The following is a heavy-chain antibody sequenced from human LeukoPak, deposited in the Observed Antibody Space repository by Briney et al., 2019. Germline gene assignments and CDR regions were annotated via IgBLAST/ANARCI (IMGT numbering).Heavy chain of an antibody. Sequence: TGGSLRLSCAASGFTFSSYWMSWVRQAPGEGLEWVANIKQDESEKYYVDSLKGRFTISRDNAKNSLYLQMNSLRAEDTAVYYCARDKIEGPTKLDYWGQGILVTVSS. CDR1: GFTFSSYW. D-gene: IGHD1-1*01. V-gene: IGHV3-7*01. CDR2: IKQDESEK. J-gene: IGHJ4*02. CDR3: ARDKIEGPTKLDY.